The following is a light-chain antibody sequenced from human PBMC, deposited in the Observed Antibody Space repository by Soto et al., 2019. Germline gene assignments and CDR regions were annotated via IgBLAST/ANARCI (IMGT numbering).Light chain of an antibody. J-gene: IGLJ2*01. CDR1: SSDVGGYNY. CDR3: SSYTSSSTLV. V-gene: IGLV2-14*01. Sequence: QSALTQPASVSGSPGQSITISCTGTSSDVGGYNYVSWYQQHPGKAPKLMIYDVRHRPSGVSNRCSGSKSGNTASLTISGLQAEDEADYYCSSYTSSSTLVFGGGTKVTVL. CDR2: DVR.